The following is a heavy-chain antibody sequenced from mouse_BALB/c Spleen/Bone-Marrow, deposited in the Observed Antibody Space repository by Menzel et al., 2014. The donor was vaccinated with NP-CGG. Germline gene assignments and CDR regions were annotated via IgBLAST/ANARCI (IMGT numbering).Heavy chain of an antibody. CDR1: GYTFADYN. CDR2: TYPYNGGTGGT. J-gene: IGHJ3*01. Sequence: VQLQQSGPELVKPGASVKISCKASGYTFADYNMHWVKQSHGKSLEWIGYTYPYNGGTGGTGYNQKFKSKAILTVDKSSSTAYMELRSLTSEDSAVCYCARELGGAYWGQGTLVTVSA. CDR3: ARELGGAY. V-gene: IGHV1S29*02. D-gene: IGHD4-1*01.